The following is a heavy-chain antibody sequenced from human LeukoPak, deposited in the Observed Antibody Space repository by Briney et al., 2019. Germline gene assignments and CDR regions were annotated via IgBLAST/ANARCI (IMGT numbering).Heavy chain of an antibody. D-gene: IGHD6-13*01. J-gene: IGHJ4*02. Sequence: GGSLRLSCVASGFTFRSYSMIWVRQDPGKGLEWVSSISSSSTYTYHADSVKGRFTISRDNAKNSLYLRMNNLRVEDTAVYYCAREGGQQLGLYCFDYWGQGTLVTVSS. CDR2: ISSSSTYT. CDR1: GFTFRSYS. V-gene: IGHV3-21*01. CDR3: AREGGQQLGLYCFDY.